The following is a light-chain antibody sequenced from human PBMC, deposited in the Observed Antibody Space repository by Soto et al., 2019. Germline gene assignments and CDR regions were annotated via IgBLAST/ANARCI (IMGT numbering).Light chain of an antibody. V-gene: IGKV3-20*01. CDR2: GAS. Sequence: EIVLTQSPGTLSLSPGERATLSCRASQSVTFTYLAWYQQKPGQTPRLLIYGASSRSTGIPDRFSGSGSGTDFTLTISRLEPEDFAVYFCQQYGSSPVTFGQGTKLEIK. CDR1: QSVTFTY. CDR3: QQYGSSPVT. J-gene: IGKJ2*01.